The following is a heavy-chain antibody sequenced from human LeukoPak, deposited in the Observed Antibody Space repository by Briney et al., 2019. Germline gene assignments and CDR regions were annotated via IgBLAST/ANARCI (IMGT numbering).Heavy chain of an antibody. V-gene: IGHV3-74*01. J-gene: IGHJ4*02. D-gene: IGHD3-16*01. CDR1: GFTLSSNW. CDR3: VGHSDY. Sequence: LPGGPLRLSCAGSGFTLSSNWMHWVRQAPGKGLVWVSRIYSDGSRTNYADSVKGRFTISGDNAKNTQYLQMNSLRAEDTAVYYCVGHSDYWGQGTLVTVSS. CDR2: IYSDGSRT.